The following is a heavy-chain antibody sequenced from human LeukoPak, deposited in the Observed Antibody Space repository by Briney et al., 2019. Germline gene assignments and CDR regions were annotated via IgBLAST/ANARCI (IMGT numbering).Heavy chain of an antibody. CDR2: IKQDGSEK. D-gene: IGHD3-9*01. Sequence: GGSLRLSCAASGFTFSIYWMSWVRQAPGKGLERVANIKQDGSEKYYVDSVKGRFTISRDNAKNSLYLQMNSLRAEDTAVYYCARDSKWAATIYAFDIWGQGTMVTVSS. CDR1: GFTFSIYW. CDR3: ARDSKWAATIYAFDI. J-gene: IGHJ3*02. V-gene: IGHV3-7*01.